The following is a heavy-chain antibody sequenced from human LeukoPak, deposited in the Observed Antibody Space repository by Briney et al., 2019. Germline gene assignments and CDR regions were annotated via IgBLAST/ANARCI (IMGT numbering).Heavy chain of an antibody. Sequence: GGSLRLSCAASGFTFSSYAMSWVRQAPGKGLEGVSAISGSGGSTYYADSVKGRFTISRDNSKNTLYLQMNSLRAEDTAVYYCAKDPGVFVILTFGGYWGQGTLVTVSS. CDR3: AKDPGVFVILTFGGY. J-gene: IGHJ4*02. D-gene: IGHD3-9*01. CDR2: ISGSGGST. V-gene: IGHV3-23*01. CDR1: GFTFSSYA.